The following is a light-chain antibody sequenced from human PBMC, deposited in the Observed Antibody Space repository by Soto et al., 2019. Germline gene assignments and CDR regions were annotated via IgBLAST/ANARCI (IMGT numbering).Light chain of an antibody. CDR2: GNS. CDR1: SSNIGAGYD. V-gene: IGLV1-40*01. J-gene: IGLJ1*01. CDR3: QSYDSSLSGSYV. Sequence: QSVLTQPPSVSGAPGQRVTISCTGSSSNIGAGYDVHWYQLLPGTAPKLLIYGNSNRPSGVPDRFSGSKSGTSASLAITGLQAEDEADYYSQSYDSSLSGSYVFGTGTKLTVL.